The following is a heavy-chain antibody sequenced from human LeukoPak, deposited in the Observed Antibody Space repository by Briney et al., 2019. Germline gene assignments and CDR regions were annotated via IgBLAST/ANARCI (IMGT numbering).Heavy chain of an antibody. D-gene: IGHD3-3*01. Sequence: ASVKVSCKVSGYTLTELSMHWVRQAPGKGLEWMGGFDPEDGETIYAQKFQGRVTMTRDTSISTAYMELSRLRSDDTAVYYCARGNDFWSGYYYYMDVWGKGTTVTVSS. CDR2: FDPEDGET. V-gene: IGHV1-24*01. CDR3: ARGNDFWSGYYYYMDV. J-gene: IGHJ6*03. CDR1: GYTLTELS.